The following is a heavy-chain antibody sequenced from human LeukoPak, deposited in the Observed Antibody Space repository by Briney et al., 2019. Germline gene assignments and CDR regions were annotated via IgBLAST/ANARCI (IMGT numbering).Heavy chain of an antibody. CDR1: GGSISDNY. CDR2: MSYSGRT. Sequence: SETLSLTCTVSGGSISDNYWSWIRQPPGKGLEHIGYMSYSGRTSYNPSLKSRVTISLDTSKNQFSLKLTSVTAADTAVYYCARTPDRGGFDYWGQGTLVTVSS. CDR3: ARTPDRGGFDY. V-gene: IGHV4-59*01. D-gene: IGHD3-10*01. J-gene: IGHJ4*02.